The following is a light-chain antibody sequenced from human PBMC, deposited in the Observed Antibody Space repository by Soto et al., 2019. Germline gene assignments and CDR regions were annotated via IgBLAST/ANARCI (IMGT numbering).Light chain of an antibody. CDR2: GAS. V-gene: IGKV1-27*01. CDR3: QRYNSVPNT. J-gene: IGKJ3*01. CDR1: QGISSY. Sequence: DIQMTQSPSSLSASVGGRVTITCRASQGISSYLAWYQQKPGKVPKLLIYGASTLHSGVPSRFSGSGSGTDFTLTINSLQPEDVATYYCQRYNSVPNTFGPGTKVDIK.